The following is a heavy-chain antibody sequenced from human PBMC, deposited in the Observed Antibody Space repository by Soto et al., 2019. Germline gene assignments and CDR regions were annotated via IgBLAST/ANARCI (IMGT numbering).Heavy chain of an antibody. J-gene: IGHJ4*01. V-gene: IGHV4-31*03. CDR2: IYYTGAA. D-gene: IGHD3-22*01. CDR3: ASGTVTTISCDF. Sequence: SETLSLTCSVSGGSITTGGTYWSWARLLPGKALQWVGYIYYTGAAYYNPALKSRVTISLDTSENRFSLKFTSVTAADPALYYCASGTVTTISCDFWGHGRQVTVSS. CDR1: GGSITTGGTY.